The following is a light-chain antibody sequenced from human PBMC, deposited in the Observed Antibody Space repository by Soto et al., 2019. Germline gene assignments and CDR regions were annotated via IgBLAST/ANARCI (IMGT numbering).Light chain of an antibody. V-gene: IGKV1-6*01. CDR3: FQDYNYPLT. CDR2: ATS. J-gene: IGKJ1*01. Sequence: AIQMTQSPSSLSASVGDRVTITCRASQGIRNDLGWYQQRPGKAPKLLIFATSSLQSGVPSRFSGSGSGTDFTLTISSLQPEDFATYYCFQDYNYPLTFGQGTKVEI. CDR1: QGIRND.